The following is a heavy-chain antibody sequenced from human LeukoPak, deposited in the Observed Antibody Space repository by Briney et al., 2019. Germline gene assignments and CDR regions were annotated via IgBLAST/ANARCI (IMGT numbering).Heavy chain of an antibody. CDR1: GYTFTSYF. CDR2: INPNGGST. J-gene: IGHJ4*02. Sequence: ASVKVSCKASGYTFTSYFMHWVRQAPGQGLEWMGIINPNGGSTRYAHKFQGRVTMTRDTTTRTEFMEMSGLRSEDTAVYYCARGIGNGYRLFDYWGQGTLVTVSS. V-gene: IGHV1-46*01. D-gene: IGHD5-24*01. CDR3: ARGIGNGYRLFDY.